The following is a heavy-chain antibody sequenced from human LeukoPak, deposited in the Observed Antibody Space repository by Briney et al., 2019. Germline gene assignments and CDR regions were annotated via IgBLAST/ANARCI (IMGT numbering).Heavy chain of an antibody. CDR3: AREYTGIAEYYFDY. CDR1: GGSISSYY. Sequence: SETLSLTCTVSGGSISSYYWSWIRQPAGKGLEWIGRIYTSGSTNYNPSLKSRVTMSVDTSKNQFSLKLSSVTAADTAAYYCAREYTGIAEYYFDYWGQGTLVTVSS. CDR2: IYTSGST. V-gene: IGHV4-4*07. D-gene: IGHD6-13*01. J-gene: IGHJ4*02.